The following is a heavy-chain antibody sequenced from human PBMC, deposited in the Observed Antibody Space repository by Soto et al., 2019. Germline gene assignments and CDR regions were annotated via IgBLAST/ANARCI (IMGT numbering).Heavy chain of an antibody. J-gene: IGHJ5*02. Sequence: GASVKVSCKASGYTFTSYGISWVRQAPGQGLEWMGWISAYNGNTNYAQKLQGRVTMTTDTSTSTAYMELRSLRSDDTAVYYCARDPNPGWDLPENWFDPWGQGTLVTVSS. V-gene: IGHV1-18*01. D-gene: IGHD1-26*01. CDR2: ISAYNGNT. CDR3: ARDPNPGWDLPENWFDP. CDR1: GYTFTSYG.